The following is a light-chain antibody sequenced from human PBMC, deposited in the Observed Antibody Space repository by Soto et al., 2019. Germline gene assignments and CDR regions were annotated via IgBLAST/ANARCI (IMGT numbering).Light chain of an antibody. CDR1: SSDIGSYNL. V-gene: IGLV2-23*02. CDR3: CSYAGSSTMDV. CDR2: EVT. J-gene: IGLJ1*01. Sequence: QSVLTQPASVSGSPRQSITISCTGTSSDIGSYNLVSWYQQHPGRAPKLIIYEVTERPSGVSNRFSGSKSGNLASLTISGLQAEDEADYYCCSYAGSSTMDVFGAGTKVTVL.